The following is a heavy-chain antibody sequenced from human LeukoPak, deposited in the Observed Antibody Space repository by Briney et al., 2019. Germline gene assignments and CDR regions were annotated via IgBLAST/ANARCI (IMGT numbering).Heavy chain of an antibody. D-gene: IGHD6-13*01. CDR2: IWYDGSNK. Sequence: GGSLRLSCAASEFTFRNYTMTWVRQAPGKGLEWVAVIWYDGSNKYYADSVKGRFTISRDNSKNTLYLQMNSLRAEDTAVYYCAREEGIAATIDYWGQGTLVTVSS. CDR1: EFTFRNYT. CDR3: AREEGIAATIDY. J-gene: IGHJ4*02. V-gene: IGHV3-33*08.